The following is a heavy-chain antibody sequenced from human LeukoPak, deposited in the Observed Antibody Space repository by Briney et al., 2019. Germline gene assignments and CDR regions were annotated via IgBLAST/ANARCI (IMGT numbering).Heavy chain of an antibody. CDR3: TRLHYDPYDY. V-gene: IGHV3-66*04. Sequence: PGGSLRLSCAASGFTFSSYAMSWVRQAPGKGLEWVSLIYSGDITHYVDSVKGRFTISRDSSKNTLYLQMNSLRAEDTAVYYCTRLHYDPYDYWGQGTLVTVSS. J-gene: IGHJ4*02. CDR2: IYSGDIT. CDR1: GFTFSSYA. D-gene: IGHD3-22*01.